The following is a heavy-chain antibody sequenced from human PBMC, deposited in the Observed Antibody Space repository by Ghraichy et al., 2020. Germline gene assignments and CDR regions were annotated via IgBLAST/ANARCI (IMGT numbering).Heavy chain of an antibody. V-gene: IGHV4-34*01. J-gene: IGHJ4*02. D-gene: IGHD7-27*01. CDR3: ARLNWVFDY. CDR2: INHSGST. CDR1: GGSFSGYY. Sequence: SETLSLTCAVYGGSFSGYYWSWIRQPPGKGLEWIGEINHSGSTNYNPSLKSRVTISVDTSKNQFSLKLSSVTAADTAVYYCARLNWVFDYWGQGTLVTVSS.